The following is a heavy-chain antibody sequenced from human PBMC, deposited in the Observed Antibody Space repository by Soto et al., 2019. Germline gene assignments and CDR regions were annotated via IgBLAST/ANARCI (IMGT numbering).Heavy chain of an antibody. V-gene: IGHV4-31*03. CDR2: IYYSGST. J-gene: IGHJ4*02. D-gene: IGHD3-10*01. Sequence: QVQLQESGPGLVKPSQTLSLTCTVSGGSITSGGYCWTWIRQHPVKGLEWLGHIYYSGSTSYNPSLKSRVTISIDTSKNQFSLKLTSVTAADTAVYYCARDGDYFGSGSPPLLSRWGQGTLVTFSS. CDR3: ARDGDYFGSGSPPLLSR. CDR1: GGSITSGGYC.